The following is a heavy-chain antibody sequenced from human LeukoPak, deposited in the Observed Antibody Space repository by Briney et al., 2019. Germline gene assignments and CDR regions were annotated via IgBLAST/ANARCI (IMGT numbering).Heavy chain of an antibody. D-gene: IGHD2-15*01. CDR3: ARERPQYCSGGNCYYYYNGMDV. CDR1: GYTFTSYA. J-gene: IGHJ6*02. V-gene: IGHV1-3*01. Sequence: ASVKVSCKASGYTFTSYAMHWVRQAPGQRLEWMGWINAGNGNTKYSQKFQGRDTITRDTSASTAYMELSSLRSEDTAVYYCARERPQYCSGGNCYYYYNGMDVWGQGTTVTVSS. CDR2: INAGNGNT.